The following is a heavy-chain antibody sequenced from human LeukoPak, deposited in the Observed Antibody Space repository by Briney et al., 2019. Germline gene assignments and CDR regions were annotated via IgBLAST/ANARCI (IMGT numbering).Heavy chain of an antibody. Sequence: PGGSLRLSCAASGFTFSSYGMSWVRQAPGKGLEWVSAISGSGGSTYYADSVKGRFTISRDNSKNTLYLQMNSLRAEDTALYYCARYCSGGSCYSSYYMDVWGKGTTVTVSS. J-gene: IGHJ6*03. CDR2: ISGSGGST. CDR3: ARYCSGGSCYSSYYMDV. V-gene: IGHV3-23*01. D-gene: IGHD2-15*01. CDR1: GFTFSSYG.